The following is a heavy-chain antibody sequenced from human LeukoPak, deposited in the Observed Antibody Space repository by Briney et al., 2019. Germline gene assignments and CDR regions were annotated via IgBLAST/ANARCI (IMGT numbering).Heavy chain of an antibody. J-gene: IGHJ4*02. V-gene: IGHV4-38-2*02. D-gene: IGHD5/OR15-5a*01. CDR2: IYHSGST. CDR3: ASGRLGDYFDY. CDR1: GYSISSGYY. Sequence: PSETLSLTCSVSGYSISSGYYWGWMWQPPGKGLEWIGSIYHSGSTYYNPSLKSRVTISVDTSKNQFSLKLTSVTAADTAVYYCASGRLGDYFDYWGQGTLVTVSS.